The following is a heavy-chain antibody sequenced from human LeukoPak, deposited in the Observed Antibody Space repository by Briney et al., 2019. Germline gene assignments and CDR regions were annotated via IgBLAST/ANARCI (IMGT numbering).Heavy chain of an antibody. D-gene: IGHD3-3*01. J-gene: IGHJ4*02. CDR1: GFTVSSNY. V-gene: IGHV3-23*01. CDR3: AKSQGYDFWSGYYTGPAPLDY. CDR2: ISGSGDST. Sequence: GGSLRLSCAASGFTVSSNYMSWVRQAPGKGLEWVSAISGSGDSTYYADSVKGRFTISRDNSKNTLYLQMNSLRAEDTAVYYCAKSQGYDFWSGYYTGPAPLDYWGQGTLVTVSS.